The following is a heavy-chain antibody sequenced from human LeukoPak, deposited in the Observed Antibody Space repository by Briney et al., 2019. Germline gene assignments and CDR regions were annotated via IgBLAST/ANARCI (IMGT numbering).Heavy chain of an antibody. J-gene: IGHJ4*02. CDR1: GFTFSSFA. CDR3: ARDQSAGYSSSGSSSWGRLGD. CDR2: ISHDGSDT. Sequence: PGRSLRLSCAASGFTFSSFAFHWVRQAPGKGLEWVAVISHDGSDTFYADSVKGRFTISRDNSTNTLYLQMSSLRAEDTAVYFCARDQSAGYSSSGSSSWGRLGDWGQGTLVTVSS. V-gene: IGHV3-30-3*01. D-gene: IGHD6-13*01.